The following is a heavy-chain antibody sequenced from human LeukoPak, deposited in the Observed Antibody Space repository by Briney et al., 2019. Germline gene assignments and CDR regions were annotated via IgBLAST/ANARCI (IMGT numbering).Heavy chain of an antibody. V-gene: IGHV3-64*01. J-gene: IGHJ4*02. D-gene: IGHD2-2*01. Sequence: PGGSLRLSCAASGFTFGSYAMHWVRQAPGKGLEYVSAISSNGGSTYYVNSVKGRFTISRDNSKNTLYLQMGSLRTEDMAVYYCARGSGYCSSTGCYTSYDFDYWGQGTLVTVSS. CDR1: GFTFGSYA. CDR2: ISSNGGST. CDR3: ARGSGYCSSTGCYTSYDFDY.